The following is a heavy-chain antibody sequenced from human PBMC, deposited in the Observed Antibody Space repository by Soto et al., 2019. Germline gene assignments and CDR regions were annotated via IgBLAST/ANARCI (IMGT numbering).Heavy chain of an antibody. Sequence: GASVKVSCKASGGTFSSYAISWVRQAPGQGLEWMGGIIPIFGTANYAQKFQGRVTITADESTSTAYMELSSLRSEDTAVYYCARAVPAAIGLLPDYYFDYWGQGTLVTVSS. CDR1: GGTFSSYA. CDR3: ARAVPAAIGLLPDYYFDY. V-gene: IGHV1-69*13. J-gene: IGHJ4*02. D-gene: IGHD2-2*01. CDR2: IIPIFGTA.